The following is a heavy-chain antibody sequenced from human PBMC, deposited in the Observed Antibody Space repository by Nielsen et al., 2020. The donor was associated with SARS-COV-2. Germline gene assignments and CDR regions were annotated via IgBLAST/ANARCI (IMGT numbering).Heavy chain of an antibody. CDR3: AREPFSGSYSFDP. J-gene: IGHJ5*02. Sequence: GGSLRLSCAASGFTFSDYYMSWIRQAPGKGLEWVSYISSSSSYTNYADSVKGRFTISRDNAKNSLYLQMNSLRAEDTAVYYCAREPFSGSYSFDPWGQGTLVTVSS. CDR1: GFTFSDYY. D-gene: IGHD3-10*01. CDR2: ISSSSSYT. V-gene: IGHV3-11*05.